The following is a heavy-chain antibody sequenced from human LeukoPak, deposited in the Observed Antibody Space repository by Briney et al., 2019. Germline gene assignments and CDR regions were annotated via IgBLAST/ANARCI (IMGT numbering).Heavy chain of an antibody. CDR3: AGTRGYGDYDGGY. J-gene: IGHJ4*02. CDR2: IIPIFGTA. D-gene: IGHD4-17*01. Sequence: GASVKVSCKASGGTFSSYAISWVRQAPGQGLEWVGGIIPIFGTANYAQKFQGRVTITADESTSTAYMELSSLRSEDTAVYYCAGTRGYGDYDGGYWGQGTLVTVSS. CDR1: GGTFSSYA. V-gene: IGHV1-69*13.